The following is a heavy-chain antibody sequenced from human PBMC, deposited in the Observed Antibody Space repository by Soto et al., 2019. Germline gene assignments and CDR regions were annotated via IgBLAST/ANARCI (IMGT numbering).Heavy chain of an antibody. J-gene: IGHJ5*01. V-gene: IGHV3-30*18. CDR1: GFTFSSYG. CDR2: ISYDGRNE. CDR3: AKDPAVGYYGSGSYYNFGSFHS. Sequence: GGSLRLSCAASGFTFSSYGIHWVRQAPGKGLEWVSVISYDGRNEYYADSVKGRFTISRDNSKNTVYLQMNSLRPEDTAVYYCAKDPAVGYYGSGSYYNFGSFHSGRQGSLVTVSS. D-gene: IGHD3-10*01.